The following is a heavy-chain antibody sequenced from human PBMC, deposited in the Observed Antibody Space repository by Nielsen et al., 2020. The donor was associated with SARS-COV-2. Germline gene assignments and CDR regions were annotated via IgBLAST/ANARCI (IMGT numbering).Heavy chain of an antibody. CDR3: ARVWDYYDSSGYYPDY. CDR2: ISSSSSYI. V-gene: IGHV3-21*01. Sequence: GESLKISCAASGFTFNSYSMNWVRQAPGKGLEWVSSISSSSSYIYYADSVKGRFTISRDNAKNSLYLQMNSLRAEDTAVYYCARVWDYYDSSGYYPDYWGQGTLVTVSS. J-gene: IGHJ4*02. D-gene: IGHD3-22*01. CDR1: GFTFNSYS.